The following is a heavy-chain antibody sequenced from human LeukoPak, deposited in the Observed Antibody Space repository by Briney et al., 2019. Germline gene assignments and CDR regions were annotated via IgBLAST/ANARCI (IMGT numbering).Heavy chain of an antibody. V-gene: IGHV3-53*01. Sequence: GGSLRLSCAASGFTVSSNYMSWVRQAPGKGLEWGSVIYGGGSTYYPDSVKGRFTISRDSSKNTLYLQMNSLRAEDTAVYYCARDRGIAAAMDYWGQGTLVTVSS. CDR1: GFTVSSNY. CDR2: IYGGGST. CDR3: ARDRGIAAAMDY. D-gene: IGHD6-13*01. J-gene: IGHJ4*02.